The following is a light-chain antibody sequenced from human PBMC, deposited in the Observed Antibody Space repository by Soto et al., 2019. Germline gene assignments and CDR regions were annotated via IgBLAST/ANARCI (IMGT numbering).Light chain of an antibody. Sequence: QSALTQPPSVSGSPGQSVAISCTGTGSDIGTYNRVSWYQQPPGTAPKLMIYDVSDRPSGVPDRFSGSKSGNTASLTISGLQAEDEADYYCSSYTSSSTDVFGTGTPLTVL. CDR2: DVS. CDR3: SSYTSSSTDV. CDR1: GSDIGTYNR. V-gene: IGLV2-18*02. J-gene: IGLJ1*01.